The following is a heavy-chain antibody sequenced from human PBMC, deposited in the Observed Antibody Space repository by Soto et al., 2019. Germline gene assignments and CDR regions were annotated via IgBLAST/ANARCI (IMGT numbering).Heavy chain of an antibody. J-gene: IGHJ6*02. D-gene: IGHD6-13*01. CDR1: GYTFTSYA. Sequence: GASVKVSCKASGYTFTSYAMHWVRQAPGQRLEWMGGIIPIFGIPNYAQNFQGRVTITADESTSTAYLELSSLRSEDTAVYFCARGIASGYYYYGMDVWGQGTTVTVSS. V-gene: IGHV1-69*13. CDR2: IIPIFGIP. CDR3: ARGIASGYYYYGMDV.